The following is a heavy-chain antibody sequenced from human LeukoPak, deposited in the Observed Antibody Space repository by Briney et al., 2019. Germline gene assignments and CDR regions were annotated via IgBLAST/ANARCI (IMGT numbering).Heavy chain of an antibody. J-gene: IGHJ3*01. V-gene: IGHV3-23*01. CDR2: ISGSGGST. Sequence: GGSLRLSCAASGFTFSSYAMNWVRQAPGKGLEWVSAISGSGGSTDYADSVKGRFTISRDNSKNTLCLQMNSLRAEDTAVYYCAKYSGNYWPDAFDFWGQGTMVTVSS. CDR3: AKYSGNYWPDAFDF. CDR1: GFTFSSYA. D-gene: IGHD1-26*01.